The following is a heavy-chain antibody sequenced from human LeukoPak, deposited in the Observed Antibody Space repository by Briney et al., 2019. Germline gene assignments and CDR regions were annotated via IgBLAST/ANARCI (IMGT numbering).Heavy chain of an antibody. CDR1: GGSISSYY. D-gene: IGHD3-16*02. Sequence: ASETLSLTCTVSGGSISSYYWSWIRQPPGKGLEWIGYIYYSGSTNYNPSLKSRVTISVDTSKNQFSLKLSSVTAADTAVYYCARPLFGGVIVPFDYWGQGPLVTVSS. J-gene: IGHJ4*02. V-gene: IGHV4-59*08. CDR2: IYYSGST. CDR3: ARPLFGGVIVPFDY.